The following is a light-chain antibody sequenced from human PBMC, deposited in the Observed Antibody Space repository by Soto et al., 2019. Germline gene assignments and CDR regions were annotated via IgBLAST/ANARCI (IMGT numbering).Light chain of an antibody. Sequence: QSVLPQPPSVSAAPGQKVTISCAGSSSNIGNNYVSWYQQLPGTATKLLIYDNNNRPSGIPDRFSGPKSGTSATLGITGLQTGDEADYYCGTWDSSLSAVVFGGGTKLTVL. J-gene: IGLJ2*01. CDR3: GTWDSSLSAVV. CDR1: SSNIGNNY. CDR2: DNN. V-gene: IGLV1-51*01.